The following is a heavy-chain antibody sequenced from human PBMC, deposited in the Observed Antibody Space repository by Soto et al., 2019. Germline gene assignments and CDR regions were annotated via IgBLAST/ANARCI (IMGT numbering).Heavy chain of an antibody. CDR3: ARELTHSSGYYLALDY. CDR2: ISSSSSYI. D-gene: IGHD3-22*01. V-gene: IGHV3-21*01. Sequence: EVQLVESGGGLVQPGGSLRLSCAASGFTFSSYSMNWVRQAPGKGLEWVSSISSSSSYIYYADSVKGRFTISRDNAKNSLYLQMNSLRAEDTAVYYCARELTHSSGYYLALDYWGQGTLVTVSS. J-gene: IGHJ4*02. CDR1: GFTFSSYS.